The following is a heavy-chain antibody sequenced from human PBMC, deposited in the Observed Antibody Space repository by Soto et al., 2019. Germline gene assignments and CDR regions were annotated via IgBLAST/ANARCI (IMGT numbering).Heavy chain of an antibody. J-gene: IGHJ6*03. D-gene: IGHD5-18*01. V-gene: IGHV4-59*08. CDR2: IYYSGST. CDR1: GGSISSYY. Sequence: QVQLQESGPGLVKPSETLSLTCTVSGGSISSYYWSWIRQPPGKGLEWIGYIYYSGSTNYNPSLKSRVTISVDTSKNQFSLKLSSVTAADTAVYYCARGDTYYYYMDVWGKGTTVTVSS. CDR3: ARGDTYYYYMDV.